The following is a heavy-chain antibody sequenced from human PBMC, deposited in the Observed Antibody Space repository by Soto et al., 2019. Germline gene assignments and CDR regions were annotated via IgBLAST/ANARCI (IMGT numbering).Heavy chain of an antibody. CDR3: TTLAYCGGDCPRPLDY. V-gene: IGHV3-15*07. J-gene: IGHJ4*02. CDR2: IKSKTDGGTT. Sequence: GGSLRLSCAASGFTFSNAWMNWVRQAPGKGLEWVGRIKSKTDGGTTDYAAPVKGRFTISRDDSKNTLYLQMNSLKTEDTAGYYCTTLAYCGGDCPRPLDYWGQGTLVTVSS. CDR1: GFTFSNAW. D-gene: IGHD2-21*02.